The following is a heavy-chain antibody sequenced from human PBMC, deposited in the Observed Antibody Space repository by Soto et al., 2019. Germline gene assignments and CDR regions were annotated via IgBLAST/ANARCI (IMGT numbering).Heavy chain of an antibody. D-gene: IGHD1-26*01. CDR2: INTDGRTT. Sequence: EGQLVESGGALVQPGGSLRLSCAATGFTFSTSWMHWVRQAPGKGLVWVSLINTDGRTTNYADSVKGRFTISRDNAKNTVYLQMNSLRVEDTAVYYCARDLRGSPDYWGQGTLVTVSS. CDR1: GFTFSTSW. J-gene: IGHJ4*02. CDR3: ARDLRGSPDY. V-gene: IGHV3-74*01.